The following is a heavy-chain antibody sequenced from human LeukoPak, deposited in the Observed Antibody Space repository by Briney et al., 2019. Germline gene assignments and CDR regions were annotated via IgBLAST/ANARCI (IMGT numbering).Heavy chain of an antibody. D-gene: IGHD2-15*01. Sequence: GGSLRLSCAASGFTFSSYNMNWVRQAPGKGLEWVSSISSSSSYIYYADSVKGRFTISRDNAKNSLYLQMNSLRAEDTAVYYCAKGGYCSGGSCYAVGPTDLYFDYWGQGTLVTVSS. CDR1: GFTFSSYN. CDR3: AKGGYCSGGSCYAVGPTDLYFDY. CDR2: ISSSSSYI. J-gene: IGHJ4*02. V-gene: IGHV3-21*01.